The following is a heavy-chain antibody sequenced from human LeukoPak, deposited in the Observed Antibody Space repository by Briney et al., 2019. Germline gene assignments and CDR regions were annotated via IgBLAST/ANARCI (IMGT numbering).Heavy chain of an antibody. CDR1: GVTFSRYG. V-gene: IGHV3-30*03. J-gene: IGHJ6*02. CDR3: ATGLHIVGTTSYGIDV. CDR2: ISDDGGYK. Sequence: PGGSLRLSCAASGVTFSRYGMNWVRQAPGKGLEWVAAISDDGGYKSYADSVKGRFTISRDNSKNTLYLEMNSLRSEDTAVYYCATGLHIVGTTSYGIDVWGQGTTVTVSS. D-gene: IGHD1-26*01.